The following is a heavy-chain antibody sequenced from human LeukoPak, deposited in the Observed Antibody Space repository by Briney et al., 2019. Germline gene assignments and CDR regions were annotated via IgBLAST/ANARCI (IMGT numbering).Heavy chain of an antibody. V-gene: IGHV4-4*07. J-gene: IGHJ4*02. Sequence: SETLSLTCTVSGGSISSNYWSWIRQPAGKGLEWIGRIYTSGSTNYNPSLKSRVTMSVDTSKNQFSLKLSSVTAADTAVYYCARRLVVAANIYYFDYWGQGNLVTVSS. CDR1: GGSISSNY. CDR2: IYTSGST. D-gene: IGHD2-15*01. CDR3: ARRLVVAANIYYFDY.